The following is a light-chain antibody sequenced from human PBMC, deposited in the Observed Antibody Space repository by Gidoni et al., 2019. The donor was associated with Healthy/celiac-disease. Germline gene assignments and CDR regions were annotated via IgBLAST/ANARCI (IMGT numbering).Light chain of an antibody. CDR1: QSISSY. V-gene: IGKV1-39*01. CDR2: AAS. Sequence: DIQITQSPSSLSASVGDRVTLTCRASQSISSYLNWYQQKPGNAPKLLIYAASSVQSGVPSRFSGSGSGTDFTLTISSRQPEDFATYYCQQSYSTPLTFGGGTKVEIK. J-gene: IGKJ4*01. CDR3: QQSYSTPLT.